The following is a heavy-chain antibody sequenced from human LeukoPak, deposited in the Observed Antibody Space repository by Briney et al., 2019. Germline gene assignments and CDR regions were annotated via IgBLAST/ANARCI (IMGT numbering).Heavy chain of an antibody. CDR2: ISRSSTYI. D-gene: IGHD1-26*01. Sequence: GGSLRLSFAASGLTFSNYTMNWVRQAPGKGLEWVSSISRSSTYIYYADSVKGRFTISRDNAKNSLYLQMNSLRAEDTAVYYCARDGSGGSYAIHLYYYYYGMDVWGQGTTVTVSS. CDR3: ARDGSGGSYAIHLYYYYYGMDV. J-gene: IGHJ6*02. V-gene: IGHV3-21*01. CDR1: GLTFSNYT.